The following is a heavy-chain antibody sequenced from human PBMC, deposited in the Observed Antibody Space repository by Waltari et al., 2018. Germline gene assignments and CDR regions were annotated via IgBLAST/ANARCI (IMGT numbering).Heavy chain of an antibody. CDR2: ISSSGSTI. CDR3: ARDLAAAGTAY. V-gene: IGHV3-48*03. J-gene: IGHJ4*02. Sequence: EVQLVESGGGLVQPGGSLRLSCAASGFTFSSYEMNWVRQAPGKGLEWVSYISSSGSTIYYADSVKGRFTISRDNAKNSLYLQMNSLRAEDTAVYYCARDLAAAGTAYWGQGTLVTVSS. D-gene: IGHD6-13*01. CDR1: GFTFSSYE.